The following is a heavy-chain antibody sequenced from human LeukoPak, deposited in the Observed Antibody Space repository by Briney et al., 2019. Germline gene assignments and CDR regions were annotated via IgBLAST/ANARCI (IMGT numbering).Heavy chain of an antibody. D-gene: IGHD3-22*01. CDR3: ARDSKTGLYYRRYHYMDV. CDR2: ISSSGSTR. V-gene: IGHV3-48*03. Sequence: GGSLRLSCAASGFTFNTYDMNWVRQAPGKGLEWVSYISSSGSTRYYADSVKGRFSISRDNAKSSLYLQMNSLRAEDTAVYYCARDSKTGLYYRRYHYMDVWGKGTTVTVSS. J-gene: IGHJ6*03. CDR1: GFTFNTYD.